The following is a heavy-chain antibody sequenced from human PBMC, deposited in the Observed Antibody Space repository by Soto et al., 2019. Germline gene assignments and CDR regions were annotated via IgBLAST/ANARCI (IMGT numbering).Heavy chain of an antibody. CDR1: CYTSSDLG. Sequence: ASVKVSCKASCYTSSDLGISWVRQAPGQGLEWLGWASGNNGASNPAPKVQVRXTMTLDTSTVVSYXAVRMLRSDDTAIYHCVCELQHVRVXXNWFDAWRQGPLVNVXS. J-gene: IGHJ5*02. V-gene: IGHV1-18*01. CDR2: ASGNNGAS. CDR3: VCELQHVRVXXNWFDA. D-gene: IGHD6-6*01.